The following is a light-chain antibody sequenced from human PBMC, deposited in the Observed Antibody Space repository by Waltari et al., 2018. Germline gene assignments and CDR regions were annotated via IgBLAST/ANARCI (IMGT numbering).Light chain of an antibody. Sequence: QSVLTQPPSVSGAPGQRVTIPRTGSRPNTGPGSDVPLYPQLAPTAPHTPPHWYQQLPSTAPKLLIYGNNRRPSGVPDRFSASKSGTSASLAITGLQAEDEADYYCQSYDSSPGVVFGGGTKLTVL. CDR1: RPNTGPGSD. V-gene: IGLV1-40*01. J-gene: IGLJ2*01. CDR2: GNN. CDR3: QSYDSSPGVV.